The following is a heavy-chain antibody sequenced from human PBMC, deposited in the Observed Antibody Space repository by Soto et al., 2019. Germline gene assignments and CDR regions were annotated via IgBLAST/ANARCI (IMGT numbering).Heavy chain of an antibody. J-gene: IGHJ4*02. CDR3: ASVVVVAASRVGSYYFDY. V-gene: IGHV1-69*12. CDR1: GGTFSSYA. D-gene: IGHD2-15*01. Sequence: QVQLVQSGAEVKKPGSSVKVSCKASGGTFSSYAISWVRQAPGQGLEWMGGIIPIFGTANYAQKFQGRVTITADESTSTAYMELSSLRSEDTAVYYCASVVVVAASRVGSYYFDYWGQGTLVTVSS. CDR2: IIPIFGTA.